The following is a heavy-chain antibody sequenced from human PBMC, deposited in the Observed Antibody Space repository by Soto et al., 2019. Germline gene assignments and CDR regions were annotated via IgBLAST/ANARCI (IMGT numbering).Heavy chain of an antibody. V-gene: IGHV1-69*02. Sequence: QVQLVQSGAEVRKPGSSVKVSCKASGDTFSFYSINWVRQAPGLGLEWMGRINPILSMSNYAQRFQGRVTMTADKSTSTAYMELSGLRSADTAIYYCASSYGSGYRAVEYWGQGALVTVSS. J-gene: IGHJ4*02. CDR2: INPILSMS. D-gene: IGHD3-10*01. CDR1: GDTFSFYS. CDR3: ASSYGSGYRAVEY.